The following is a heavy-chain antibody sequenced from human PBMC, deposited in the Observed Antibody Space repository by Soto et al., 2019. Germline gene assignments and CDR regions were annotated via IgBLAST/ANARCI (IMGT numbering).Heavy chain of an antibody. CDR3: ARDRVLGMRGNWHAP. D-gene: IGHD2-8*01. Sequence: SETLSLSCAVYGGSFSGYYWSWIRQPPGKGLEWIGEINHSGSTNYNPSLKSRVTISVDTSKNQFSLKLSSVTAADTAVYYCARDRVLGMRGNWHAPSGQRTLVPVSS. V-gene: IGHV4-34*01. CDR2: INHSGST. J-gene: IGHJ5*02. CDR1: GGSFSGYY.